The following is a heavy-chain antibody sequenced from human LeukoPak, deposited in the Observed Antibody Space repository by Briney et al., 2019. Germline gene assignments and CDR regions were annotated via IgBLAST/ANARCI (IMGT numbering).Heavy chain of an antibody. CDR1: GYTFTSYY. D-gene: IGHD5-24*01. CDR2: INPSGGST. Sequence: GASVKVSCKASGYTFTSYYMHWVRQAPGQRLEWIGIINPSGGSTSYAQKFQGRVTMTRDTSTSTVYMEPSSLRSEDTAVYYCAREDGRRQRWLQLAPDGFDYWGQGTLVTVSS. J-gene: IGHJ4*02. V-gene: IGHV1-46*01. CDR3: AREDGRRQRWLQLAPDGFDY.